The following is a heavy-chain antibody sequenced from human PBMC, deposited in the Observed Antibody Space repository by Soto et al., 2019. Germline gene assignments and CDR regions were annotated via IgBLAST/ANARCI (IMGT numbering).Heavy chain of an antibody. V-gene: IGHV3-33*01. J-gene: IGHJ4*02. CDR1: GFTFSSYG. D-gene: IGHD2-21*02. CDR2: IWYDGSNK. Sequence: QVQLVESGGGVVQPGRSLRLSCAASGFTFSSYGMHWVRQAPGKGLEWGAVIWYDGSNKYYADSVKGRFTISRDNSKNTLYLQMNSLRAEDTAVYYCARDAGAYCGGDCYADYWGQGTLVTVSS. CDR3: ARDAGAYCGGDCYADY.